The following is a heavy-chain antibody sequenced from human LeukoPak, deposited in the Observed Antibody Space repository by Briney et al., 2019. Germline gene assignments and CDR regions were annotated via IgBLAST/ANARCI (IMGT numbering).Heavy chain of an antibody. V-gene: IGHV4-34*01. CDR3: ARQRRYCSGTNCQIPGPVDY. D-gene: IGHD2-2*01. Sequence: SETLSLTCSVHGGSFSGYYWTWIRQPPAKGLEWIGEINHRGTTNYNPSLKSRVTISVDTSNSHFSLNLHSVTAADTAVYYCARQRRYCSGTNCQIPGPVDYWGQGTLVTVSS. J-gene: IGHJ4*02. CDR2: INHRGTT. CDR1: GGSFSGYY.